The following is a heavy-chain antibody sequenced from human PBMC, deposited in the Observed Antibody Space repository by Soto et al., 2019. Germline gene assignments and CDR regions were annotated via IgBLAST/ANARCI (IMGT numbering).Heavy chain of an antibody. Sequence: SETLSLTCTVSCGSISTYYWNWIRQPPGHGLYCIAYVFYSVIANXXSSLKSRXXISVDTSNNHXSLKLXSVTAAYTAFYYCTRAGAFTSCRVSWAQGALGTGFS. V-gene: IGHV4-59*08. CDR1: CGSISTYY. D-gene: IGHD2-2*01. CDR3: TRAGAFTSCRVS. J-gene: IGHJ1*01. CDR2: VFYSVIA.